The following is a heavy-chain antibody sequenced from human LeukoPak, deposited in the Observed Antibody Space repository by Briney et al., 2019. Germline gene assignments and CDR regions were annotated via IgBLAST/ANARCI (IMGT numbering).Heavy chain of an antibody. D-gene: IGHD3-3*01. CDR1: GGSFSGYY. CDR3: ARVDTYYDFWSGYQTDNSFDP. V-gene: IGHV4-34*01. CDR2: INHSGST. Sequence: SETLSLTCAVYGGSFSGYYWSWIRQPPGKGLEWIGEINHSGSTNYNPSLKSRVTISVDTSKNQFSLKLSSVTAADTAVYYCARVDTYYDFWSGYQTDNSFDPWGQGTLVTVSS. J-gene: IGHJ5*02.